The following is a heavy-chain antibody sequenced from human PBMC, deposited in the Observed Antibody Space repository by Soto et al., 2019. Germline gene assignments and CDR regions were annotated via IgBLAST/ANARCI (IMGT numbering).Heavy chain of an antibody. CDR1: GFTFSSYG. Sequence: QVQLVESGGGVVQPGRSLRLSCAASGFTFSSYGMHWVRQAPGKGLEWVAVISYDGSNKYYADSVKGRFTISRDNSKNTLYLQMNSLIAEDTAVYYCAKTVKSLRYFDWFINYWGQGTLVTVSS. D-gene: IGHD3-9*01. CDR2: ISYDGSNK. CDR3: AKTVKSLRYFDWFINY. V-gene: IGHV3-30*18. J-gene: IGHJ4*02.